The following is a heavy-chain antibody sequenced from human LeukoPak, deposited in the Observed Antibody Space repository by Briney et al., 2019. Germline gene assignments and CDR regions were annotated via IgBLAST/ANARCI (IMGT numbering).Heavy chain of an antibody. CDR2: INQDGGEK. V-gene: IGHV3-7*01. CDR3: ATGRSRPTCYLPDY. J-gene: IGHJ4*02. D-gene: IGHD2-2*01. CDR1: GFTFSSYW. Sequence: GGSLRLSCAASGFTFSSYWMTWVRQAPGKGLEWVANINQDGGEKYYVDSVKGRFTISRDNAKNSLYLQMNSLRAEDTAVYHCATGRSRPTCYLPDYWGQGTLVTVSS.